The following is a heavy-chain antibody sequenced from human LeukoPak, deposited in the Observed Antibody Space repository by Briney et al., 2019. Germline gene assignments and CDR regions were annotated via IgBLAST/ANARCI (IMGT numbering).Heavy chain of an antibody. CDR2: IYPSGYS. D-gene: IGHD3-22*01. J-gene: IGHJ5*02. V-gene: IGHV4-61*02. CDR3: ARGIVVINWFDL. CDR1: GGSISSGAGGHY. Sequence: SQTLSLTCSVSGGSISSGAGGHYWTWIRQPAGKGLEWIGRIYPSGYSNYNPSLKSRVVMSVDASKNQFSLQLNSVTAADTAVYYCARGIVVINWFDLWGQGALATVAS.